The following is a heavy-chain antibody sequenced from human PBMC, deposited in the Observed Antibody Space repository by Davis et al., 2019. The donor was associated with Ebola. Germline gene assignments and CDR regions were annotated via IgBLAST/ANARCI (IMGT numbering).Heavy chain of an antibody. CDR1: GFTFSNAW. J-gene: IGHJ4*02. CDR3: ARDHVLVWFGALAY. D-gene: IGHD3-10*01. Sequence: PGGSLRLSCAASGFTFSNAWMSWVRQAPGKGLEWVSAITSSGGSTYYADSVKGRFTISRDNSKNTLYLQMNSLRADDTAVYYCARDHVLVWFGALAYWGQGTLVTVSS. V-gene: IGHV3-23*01. CDR2: ITSSGGST.